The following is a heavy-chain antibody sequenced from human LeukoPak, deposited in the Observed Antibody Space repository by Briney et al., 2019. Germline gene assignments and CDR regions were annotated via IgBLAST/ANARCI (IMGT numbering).Heavy chain of an antibody. V-gene: IGHV3-48*02. CDR1: GLTFSSYS. J-gene: IGHJ4*02. Sequence: GGSLRLSCAASGLTFSSYSMNWVRRAPGKGLEWVSHITASGTAMFYADSVKGRFTISRDNAKSSLYLQMNSLRDEDTAVYYCASSGSYRFDYWGQGTLVTVSS. D-gene: IGHD1-26*01. CDR3: ASSGSYRFDY. CDR2: ITASGTAM.